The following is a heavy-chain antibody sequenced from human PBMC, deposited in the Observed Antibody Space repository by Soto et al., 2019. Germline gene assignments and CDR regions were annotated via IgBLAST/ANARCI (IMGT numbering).Heavy chain of an antibody. CDR2: ISWNSGDI. Sequence: EVQLVESEGGSVQPGRSLRLSCAASGFSIDDYGMHWVRQGPGKGLEWVSGISWNSGDIYYADSVKGRFTISRDNAKRSLYLQMNSLRTEDTALYYCAKDNDLDRDGPFDYWGQGILLTVSS. V-gene: IGHV3-9*01. D-gene: IGHD2-2*03. CDR3: AKDNDLDRDGPFDY. J-gene: IGHJ4*02. CDR1: GFSIDDYG.